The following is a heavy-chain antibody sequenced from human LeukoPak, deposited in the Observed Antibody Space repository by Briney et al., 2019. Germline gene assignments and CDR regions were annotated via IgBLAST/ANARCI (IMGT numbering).Heavy chain of an antibody. V-gene: IGHV4-34*01. Sequence: SETLSLTCAVYGGSFSGYYWSWIRQPPGKGLEWIGEINHSGSTNYNPSLKSRVTISVDTSKNQFSLKLSSVTAADTAVYYCARVGGYCGGDCYHFDYWGQGTLVTASS. CDR2: INHSGST. D-gene: IGHD2-21*02. CDR3: ARVGGYCGGDCYHFDY. CDR1: GGSFSGYY. J-gene: IGHJ4*02.